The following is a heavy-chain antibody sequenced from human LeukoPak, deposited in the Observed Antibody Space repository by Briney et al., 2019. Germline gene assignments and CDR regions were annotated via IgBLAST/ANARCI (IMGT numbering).Heavy chain of an antibody. CDR1: GYTFTGYY. CDR3: ARGGYSSSWSAYYYYYYMDV. Sequence: ASVKVSCKASGYTFTGYYMHWVRQAPGQGLEWMGWINPNSGNTGYAQKFQGRVTMTRNTSISTAYMELSSLRSEDTAVYYCARGGYSSSWSAYYYYYYMDVWGKGTTVTISS. CDR2: INPNSGNT. D-gene: IGHD6-13*01. J-gene: IGHJ6*03. V-gene: IGHV1-8*02.